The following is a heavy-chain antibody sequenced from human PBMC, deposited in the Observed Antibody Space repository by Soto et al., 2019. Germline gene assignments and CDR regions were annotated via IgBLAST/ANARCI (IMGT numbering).Heavy chain of an antibody. D-gene: IGHD1-7*01. CDR1: GGSISSYF. Sequence: PSETLSLTCTVSGGSISSYFWSWIRQPPGKGLEWIGYVYYTGSTNYNPSLKSRVTISVDTSKNQFSLKLSSVTAADTAVYYCARDSWNSYYYYYGMDVWGQGTTVTVSS. J-gene: IGHJ6*02. V-gene: IGHV4-59*01. CDR2: VYYTGST. CDR3: ARDSWNSYYYYYGMDV.